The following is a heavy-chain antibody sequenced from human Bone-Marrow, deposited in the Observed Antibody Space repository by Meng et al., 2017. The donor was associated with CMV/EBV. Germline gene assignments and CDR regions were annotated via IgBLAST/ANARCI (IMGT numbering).Heavy chain of an antibody. CDR1: GYTFTGYY. CDR3: AINGAIYYGDPNVDY. Sequence: ASVKVSCKASGYTFTGYYMHWVRQAPGQGLEWMGWINPNSGGTNYAQKFQGRVTMTRNTSISTAYMELSSLRSEDTAVYYCAINGAIYYGDPNVDYWGQGTLVTVSS. D-gene: IGHD4-17*01. J-gene: IGHJ4*02. CDR2: INPNSGGT. V-gene: IGHV1-2*02.